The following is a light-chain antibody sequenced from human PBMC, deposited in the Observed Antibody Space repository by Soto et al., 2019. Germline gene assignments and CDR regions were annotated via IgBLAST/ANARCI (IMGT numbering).Light chain of an antibody. V-gene: IGLV2-14*01. J-gene: IGLJ2*01. CDR3: RSYGGSRTLVL. CDR1: SSDIGGYDF. CDR2: EVS. Sequence: QSALTQPASVSGSPGQSITISCTGTSSDIGGYDFVSWYQQYPGKAPKLMIDEVSNRPSGVSNRFSGSKSGNTASLTISGLQAEDEADYYCRSYGGSRTLVLFGGGTKLTVL.